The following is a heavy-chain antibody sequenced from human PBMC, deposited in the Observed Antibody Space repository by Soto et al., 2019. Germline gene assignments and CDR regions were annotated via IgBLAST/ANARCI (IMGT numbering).Heavy chain of an antibody. CDR1: GFNFKKFA. Sequence: GGSLRLSCVASGFNFKKFAMSWVRQAPGEGLEWVSGISCCGGSTSYADSVKGRFSIARDDSTNTLSLQMNNLRVEDTAKYYCAKADGEQCLLPHLDKWGQGTLVTVSS. CDR2: ISCCGGST. CDR3: AKADGEQCLLPHLDK. J-gene: IGHJ4*02. D-gene: IGHD6-19*01. V-gene: IGHV3-23*01.